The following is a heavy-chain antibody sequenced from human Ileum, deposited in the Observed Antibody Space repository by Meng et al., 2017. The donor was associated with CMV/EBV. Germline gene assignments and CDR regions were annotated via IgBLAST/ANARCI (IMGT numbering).Heavy chain of an antibody. Sequence: ASVKVSCKASGYTVSTYGISWVRQAPGQGLEWMGWISAHNGNTNYAQKVQDRVTMTTDTSTSTVYMELRNLKSNDTAMYYWTRDSTQWLRVAHEAFDVWGQGTTVTVSS. V-gene: IGHV1-18*01. J-gene: IGHJ6*02. CDR1: GYTVSTYG. CDR3: TRDSTQWLRVAHEAFDV. CDR2: ISAHNGNT. D-gene: IGHD6-19*01.